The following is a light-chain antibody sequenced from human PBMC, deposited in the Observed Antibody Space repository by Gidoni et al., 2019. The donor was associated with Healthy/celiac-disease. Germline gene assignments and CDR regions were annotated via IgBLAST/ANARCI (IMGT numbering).Light chain of an antibody. J-gene: IGLJ2*01. CDR1: SSNIGSNY. Sequence: QSVLTQPPPASGTPGQRVTISCSGSSSNIGSNYVYWYQQLPGTAPKLRIYSNNQRPSGVPDRFSGSKSGTSAPLAISGLRSEDEADYYCAAWDDSLSGVVFGGGTKLTVL. CDR3: AAWDDSLSGVV. CDR2: SNN. V-gene: IGLV1-47*01.